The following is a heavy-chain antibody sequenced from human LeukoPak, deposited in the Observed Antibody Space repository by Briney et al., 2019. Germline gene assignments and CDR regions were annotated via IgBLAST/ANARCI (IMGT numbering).Heavy chain of an antibody. Sequence: PGGSLRLSCAASGFTFSSYSMNWVRQAPGKGLEWVSSISSSSYIYYADSVKGRFTISRDNAKNSLYLQMNSLRAEDTAVYYCARDRDRKYSRLNWFDPWGQGTLVTVSS. CDR1: GFTFSSYS. J-gene: IGHJ5*02. V-gene: IGHV3-21*01. CDR3: ARDRDRKYSRLNWFDP. CDR2: ISSSSYI. D-gene: IGHD6-6*01.